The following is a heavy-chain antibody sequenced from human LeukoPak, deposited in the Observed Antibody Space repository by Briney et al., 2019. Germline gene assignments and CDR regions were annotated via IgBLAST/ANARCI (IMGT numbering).Heavy chain of an antibody. Sequence: PSETLSLTCAVYGGSFSGYYWSWIRQPPGKGLEWIGEINHSGSTNYNPSLKSRVTISVDTSKNQFSLKLSSVTAADTAVYYCTGGVSAAGHNWFDPWGQGTLVTVSS. J-gene: IGHJ5*02. CDR1: GGSFSGYY. V-gene: IGHV4-34*01. D-gene: IGHD6-13*01. CDR2: INHSGST. CDR3: TGGVSAAGHNWFDP.